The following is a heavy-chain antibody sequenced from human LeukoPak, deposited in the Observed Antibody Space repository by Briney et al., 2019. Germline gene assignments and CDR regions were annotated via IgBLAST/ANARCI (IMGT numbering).Heavy chain of an antibody. D-gene: IGHD1/OR15-1a*01. CDR3: AIRAREQRDSSPGNWLDP. CDR2: INHLGST. V-gene: IGHV4-34*01. J-gene: IGHJ5*02. Sequence: SETLSLTCAVYGASFSGYFWSWVRQPPGKGLEWIGEINHLGSTNYNPSLKSRLTMSVDTSKNQFSLKLSSVTAADTAVYYCAIRAREQRDSSPGNWLDPWGQGTLVTVSS. CDR1: GASFSGYF.